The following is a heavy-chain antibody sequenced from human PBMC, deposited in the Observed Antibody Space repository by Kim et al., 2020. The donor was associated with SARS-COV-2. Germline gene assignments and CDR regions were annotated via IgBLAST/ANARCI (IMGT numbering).Heavy chain of an antibody. D-gene: IGHD5-12*01. CDR3: ARDGGYSGFGYFQH. CDR1: GFPFNTYG. Sequence: GGSLRLSFVASGFPFNTYGIHWVRQAPGAGLEWVAVIWYDGSNEYYADSVKGRFTISRDNSKNTLYLQMNSLRAEDTAVYYCARDGGYSGFGYFQHWGQGTLVTVSS. V-gene: IGHV3-33*01. J-gene: IGHJ1*01. CDR2: IWYDGSNE.